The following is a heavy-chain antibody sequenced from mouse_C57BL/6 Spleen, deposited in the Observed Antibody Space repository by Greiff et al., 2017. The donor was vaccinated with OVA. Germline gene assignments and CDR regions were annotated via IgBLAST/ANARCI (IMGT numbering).Heavy chain of an antibody. Sequence: QVQLQQSGAELVRPGTSVKMSCKASGYTFTNYWIGWAKQRPGHGLEWIGDIYPGGGYTNYNEKFKGKATLTADKSSSTAYMQFSSLTSEDSAIYYCARASSGYVGYFDYWGQGTTLTVSS. V-gene: IGHV1-63*01. CDR2: IYPGGGYT. CDR1: GYTFTNYW. J-gene: IGHJ2*01. CDR3: ARASSGYVGYFDY. D-gene: IGHD3-2*02.